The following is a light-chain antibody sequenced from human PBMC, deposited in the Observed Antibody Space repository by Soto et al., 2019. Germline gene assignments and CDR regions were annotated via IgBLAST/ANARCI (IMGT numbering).Light chain of an antibody. CDR1: QSIGTY. V-gene: IGKV3-11*01. CDR2: HAS. J-gene: IGKJ1*01. CDR3: QQRSDWTRT. Sequence: EILLTQSPVTLSLCPGERATLSCRASQSIGTYLAWYQQKPDQAPRLLIYHASNRATGIPARFSGSGSGTDFTLTISSLEPEDFAVYYCQQRSDWTRTFGQGTKVEVK.